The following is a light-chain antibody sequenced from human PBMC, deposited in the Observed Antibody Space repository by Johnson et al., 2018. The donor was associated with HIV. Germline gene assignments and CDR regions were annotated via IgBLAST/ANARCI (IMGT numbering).Light chain of an antibody. CDR1: SSNIGNNY. CDR2: DNN. CDR3: GTWDSSLIAGKV. Sequence: SVLTQPPSVSAAPGQKVTISCSGSSSNIGNNYVSWYQQLPGTAPKLLIYDNNKRPSGIPDRFSGSKSGTSATLGITGLKTGDEADYYCGTWDSSLIAGKVFGTGTKVTVL. J-gene: IGLJ1*01. V-gene: IGLV1-51*01.